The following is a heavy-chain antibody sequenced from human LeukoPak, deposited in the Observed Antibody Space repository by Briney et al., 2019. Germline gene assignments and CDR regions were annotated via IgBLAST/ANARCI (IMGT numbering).Heavy chain of an antibody. Sequence: SETLSLTCAVSGGSISSGGYSWSWIRQPPGKGLEWIGYIYHSGSTYYNPSLRSRVTISVDRSKNQFSLKLSSVTAADTAVYYCARGNDYGDYEFDYWGQGTLVTVSS. J-gene: IGHJ4*02. CDR2: IYHSGST. CDR3: ARGNDYGDYEFDY. D-gene: IGHD4-17*01. V-gene: IGHV4-30-2*01. CDR1: GGSISSGGYS.